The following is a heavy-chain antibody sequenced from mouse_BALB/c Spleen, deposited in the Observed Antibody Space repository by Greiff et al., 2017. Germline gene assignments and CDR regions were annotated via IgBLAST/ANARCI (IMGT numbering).Heavy chain of an antibody. V-gene: IGHV5-17*02. Sequence: EVMLVESGGGLVQPGGSRKLSCAASGFTFSSFGMHWVRQAPEKGLEWVAYISSGSSTIYYADTVKGRFTISRDNPKNTLFLQMTSLRSEDTAMYYCARSGGYVWFAYWGQGTLVTVSA. J-gene: IGHJ3*01. D-gene: IGHD2-2*01. CDR2: ISSGSSTI. CDR1: GFTFSSFG. CDR3: ARSGGYVWFAY.